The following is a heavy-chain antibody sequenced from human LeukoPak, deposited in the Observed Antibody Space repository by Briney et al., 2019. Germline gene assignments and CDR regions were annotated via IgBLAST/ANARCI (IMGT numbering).Heavy chain of an antibody. CDR2: IYYSGST. J-gene: IGHJ3*02. Sequence: PSETLSLTCTVSGGSISSYYWGWIRQPPGKGLEWIWYIYYSGSTNYNPSLKSRVTISVDTSKNQFSLKLSSVTAADTAVYYCARGTFRYCSGGSCPDAFDIWGQGTMVTVSS. D-gene: IGHD2-15*01. CDR3: ARGTFRYCSGGSCPDAFDI. V-gene: IGHV4-59*01. CDR1: GGSISSYY.